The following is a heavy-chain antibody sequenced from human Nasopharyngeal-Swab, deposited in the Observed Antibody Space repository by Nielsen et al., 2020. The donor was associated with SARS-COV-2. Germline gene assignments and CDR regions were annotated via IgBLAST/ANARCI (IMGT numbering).Heavy chain of an antibody. CDR1: GYTFTTYD. CDR2: MNPSSGNT. Sequence: ASVKVSCKASGYTFTTYDINWVRQATGQGLEWMGWMNPSSGNTVYAQKFQGRVTMTRNTSISTAYMELSGLRSDDTAVYYCARLFHYYDSSGYLYWGQGTLVTVSS. J-gene: IGHJ4*02. CDR3: ARLFHYYDSSGYLY. V-gene: IGHV1-8*01. D-gene: IGHD3-22*01.